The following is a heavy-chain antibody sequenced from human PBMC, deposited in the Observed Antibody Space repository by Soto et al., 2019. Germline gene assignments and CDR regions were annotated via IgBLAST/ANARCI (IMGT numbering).Heavy chain of an antibody. CDR1: GFTLSSYA. Sequence: PGGSLRLSCSASGFTLSSYAMHWVRQAPGKGLEYVSAIRSDGSSTYYADSVKGRFTISRDNSKNTLYLQMSSLRAEDTAVYYCVRNYYDSSGDYGISDYWGQGTLVTVSS. CDR2: IRSDGSST. CDR3: VRNYYDSSGDYGISDY. V-gene: IGHV3-64D*06. D-gene: IGHD3-22*01. J-gene: IGHJ4*02.